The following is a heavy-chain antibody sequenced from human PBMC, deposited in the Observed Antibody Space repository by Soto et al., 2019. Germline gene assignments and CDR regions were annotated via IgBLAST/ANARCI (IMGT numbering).Heavy chain of an antibody. CDR2: ISSSSSYI. CDR1: GFTFSSYS. Sequence: GGSLRLSCAASGFTFSSYSMNWVRQAPGKGLEWVSSISSSSSYIYYADSVKGRFTISRDNAKNSLYLQMNSLRAEDTAVYYCAREYIEGSGWPYNWFDPWGQGTLVTVSS. CDR3: AREYIEGSGWPYNWFDP. J-gene: IGHJ5*02. V-gene: IGHV3-21*01. D-gene: IGHD6-19*01.